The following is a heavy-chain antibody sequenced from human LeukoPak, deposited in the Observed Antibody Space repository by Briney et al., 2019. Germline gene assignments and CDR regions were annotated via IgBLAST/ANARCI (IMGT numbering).Heavy chain of an antibody. J-gene: IGHJ5*02. CDR3: ARQPYYYGSGSNTHWFDP. D-gene: IGHD3-10*01. CDR1: GGSISSYY. CDR2: IYNSGST. V-gene: IGHV4-59*08. Sequence: PSETLSLTCTVSGGSISSYYLSWIRQPPGKGLEWIGYIYNSGSTTYNPSLKSRVNISVDRSKNQFSLKLSSVTAAETAVDYCARQPYYYGSGSNTHWFDPWGQGTLVTVSS.